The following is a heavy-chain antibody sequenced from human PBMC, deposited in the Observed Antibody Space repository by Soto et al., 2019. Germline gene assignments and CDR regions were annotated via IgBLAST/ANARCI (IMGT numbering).Heavy chain of an antibody. CDR2: IYPGDSDT. CDR3: ARLNNYDSSGSSEGLDY. V-gene: IGHV5-51*01. CDR1: EYTFTDYW. Sequence: PGESLKISCKGSEYTFTDYWIGWVRQMSGKGLEWMGIIYPGDSDTIYSPSFQGQATISVDKSISTAFLQWSSLKASDTAMYYCARLNNYDSSGSSEGLDYWGQGTKVTVSS. D-gene: IGHD3-22*01. J-gene: IGHJ4*02.